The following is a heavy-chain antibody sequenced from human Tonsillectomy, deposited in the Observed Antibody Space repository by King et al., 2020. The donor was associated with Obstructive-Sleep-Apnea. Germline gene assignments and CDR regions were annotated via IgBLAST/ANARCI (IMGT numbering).Heavy chain of an antibody. V-gene: IGHV4-30-4*07. Sequence: VQLQESGPGLVKPSQTLSLTCAVSGGSISSGGYSWSWIRQPPGKGLEWIGCIFYTGSTYYNPSLKSQVTISLDTSKNQFSLRLSSVTAADTAVYYCARNDISPFYNMGVWGQGTTVTVSS. D-gene: IGHD3-9*01. CDR1: GGSISSGGYS. CDR3: ARNDISPFYNMGV. CDR2: IFYTGST. J-gene: IGHJ6*02.